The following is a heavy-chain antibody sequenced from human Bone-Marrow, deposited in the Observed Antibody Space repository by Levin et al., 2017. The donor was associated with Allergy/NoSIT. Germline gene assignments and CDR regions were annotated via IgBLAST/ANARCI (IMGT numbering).Heavy chain of an antibody. D-gene: IGHD1-26*01. CDR2: IYRGIST. J-gene: IGHJ3*02. Sequence: GGSLRLSCAASGFSVSNNYMNWVRQSPGKGLEWVSVIYRGISTFYADSVTGRFTISRDTSKNTVYLQMNSLRVEDTAVYYCARDRVGETPEAFDIWGRGTMVTVSS. V-gene: IGHV3-53*01. CDR1: GFSVSNNY. CDR3: ARDRVGETPEAFDI.